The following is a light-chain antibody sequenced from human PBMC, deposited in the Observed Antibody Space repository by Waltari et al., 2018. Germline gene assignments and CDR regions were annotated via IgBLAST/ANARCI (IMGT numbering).Light chain of an antibody. CDR1: RSNIGGGYD. J-gene: IGLJ1*01. Sequence: QPVLTQPPSVSGAPGQRVTISCTGSRSNIGGGYDVHWYQQLPGEAPNLLIFDNSDRPSGVPDRFSGSKSGTSASLVMSGLQADDEGDYYCQSYDSSGRAFYVFGTGTKVTVL. CDR2: DNS. CDR3: QSYDSSGRAFYV. V-gene: IGLV1-40*01.